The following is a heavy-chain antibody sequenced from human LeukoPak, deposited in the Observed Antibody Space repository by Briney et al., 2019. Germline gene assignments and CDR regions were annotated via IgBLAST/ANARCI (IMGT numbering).Heavy chain of an antibody. CDR2: ISGSGGST. Sequence: GGSLRPSCAASVFTFSSYAMSWVRQAPGKGLEWVSAISGSGGSTYYADSVKGRFTISRDNSKNTLYLQMNSLRAEDTAVYYCAKSWGTLLWFGELLPFDYWGQGTLVTVSS. CDR3: AKSWGTLLWFGELLPFDY. J-gene: IGHJ4*02. V-gene: IGHV3-23*01. D-gene: IGHD3-10*01. CDR1: VFTFSSYA.